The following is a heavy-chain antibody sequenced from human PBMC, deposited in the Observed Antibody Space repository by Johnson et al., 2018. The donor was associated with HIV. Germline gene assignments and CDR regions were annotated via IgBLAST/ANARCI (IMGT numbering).Heavy chain of an antibody. J-gene: IGHJ3*02. CDR3: ARDHRAYCGGDCYSDAFDI. V-gene: IGHV3-9*01. Sequence: VQLVESGGGLIQPGGSLRLSCAASGFTFDDYAMHWVRQAAGKGLEWVSGTSWNRGSIGYADSVKVRLTISRDNAKNSLYLQMNSLRAEDTAVYYCARDHRAYCGGDCYSDAFDIWGQGTMVTVSS. CDR1: GFTFDDYA. CDR2: TSWNRGSI. D-gene: IGHD2-21*02.